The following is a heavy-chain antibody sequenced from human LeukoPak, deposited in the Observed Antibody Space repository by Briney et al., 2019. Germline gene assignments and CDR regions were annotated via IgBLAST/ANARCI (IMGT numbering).Heavy chain of an antibody. V-gene: IGHV3-48*01. CDR3: ARALGYSYGYVVDY. J-gene: IGHJ4*02. Sequence: GGSLRLSCAASGFIFSNYNMNWARQTPGKGLEWVSYISSSSGTIYYADSVKGRFTISGDNAKNSLVLQMNSLRAEDTGVYYCARALGYSYGYVVDYWGQGTLVTVSS. CDR2: ISSSSGTI. CDR1: GFIFSNYN. D-gene: IGHD5-18*01.